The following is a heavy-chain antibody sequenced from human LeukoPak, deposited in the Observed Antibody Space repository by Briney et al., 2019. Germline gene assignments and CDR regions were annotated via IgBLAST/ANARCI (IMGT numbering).Heavy chain of an antibody. J-gene: IGHJ6*03. CDR3: ARGRQDVTMIVVIMTAVSYYLDV. D-gene: IGHD3-22*01. V-gene: IGHV4-34*01. Sequence: SETLSLTCAVYGGSFSGYYWTWIRQTPGEGLEWIGEMNPSGSTNYNPSLKSRVTISVDTSKNQFSLKLSSVTAADTAVYYCARGRQDVTMIVVIMTAVSYYLDVWGKGTTVTVS. CDR1: GGSFSGYY. CDR2: MNPSGST.